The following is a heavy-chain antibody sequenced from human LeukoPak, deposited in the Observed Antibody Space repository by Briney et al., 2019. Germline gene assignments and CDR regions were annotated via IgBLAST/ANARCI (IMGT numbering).Heavy chain of an antibody. CDR1: GFTFSYYS. Sequence: PGGSLRLSCAASGFTFSYYSMNWVRQAPAKGLEWVSYISNSSSTIYYADSVKGRFTISRDNAKNSLYLHMNSLRAEDTAVYYCARGSYSEDAFDIWGQGAMVTVSS. CDR2: ISNSSSTI. CDR3: ARGSYSEDAFDI. V-gene: IGHV3-48*01. J-gene: IGHJ3*02. D-gene: IGHD1-26*01.